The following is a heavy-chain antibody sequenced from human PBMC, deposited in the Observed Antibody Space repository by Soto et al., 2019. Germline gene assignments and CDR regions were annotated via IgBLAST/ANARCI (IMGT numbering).Heavy chain of an antibody. CDR3: AKGSGSTVTRSYYFDY. V-gene: IGHV3-30*18. Sequence: GGSLRLSCGASGFTFSSYGMHWVRQAPGKGLEWVAVISYDGSNKYYADSVKGRFTISRDNSKNTLYLQMNSLRAEDTAVYYCAKGSGSTVTRSYYFDYWGQGTLVTVSS. J-gene: IGHJ4*02. CDR2: ISYDGSNK. D-gene: IGHD4-17*01. CDR1: GFTFSSYG.